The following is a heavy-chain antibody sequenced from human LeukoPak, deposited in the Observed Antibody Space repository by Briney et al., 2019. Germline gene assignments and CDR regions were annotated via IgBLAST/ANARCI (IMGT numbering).Heavy chain of an antibody. D-gene: IGHD2-21*01. V-gene: IGHV3-72*01. J-gene: IGHJ4*01. CDR3: ARTSDSGTRPFDS. CDR1: GFIFSDHF. CDR2: IRDTAHSYTT. Sequence: PGGSLRLSCVASGFIFSDHFMDWVRQAPGKGLEWVGRIRDTAHSYTTEYAASVKGRFSISRDNSKNSLYPQMNSLRIEDTAIYFCARTSDSGTRPFDSWGHGTLVTVSS.